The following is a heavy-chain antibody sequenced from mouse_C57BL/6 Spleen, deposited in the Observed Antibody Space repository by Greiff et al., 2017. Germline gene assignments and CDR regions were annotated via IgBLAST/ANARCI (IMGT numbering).Heavy chain of an antibody. CDR3: TIYDGYWGYFDV. Sequence: EVKLVESGEGLVKPGGSLKLSCAASGFTFSSYAMSWVRQTPEKRLEWVAYISSGGDYIYYADTVKGRFTISRDNARNTLYLQMSSLKSEDTAMYYCTIYDGYWGYFDVWGTGTTVTVSS. CDR2: ISSGGDYI. D-gene: IGHD2-3*01. V-gene: IGHV5-9-1*02. CDR1: GFTFSSYA. J-gene: IGHJ1*03.